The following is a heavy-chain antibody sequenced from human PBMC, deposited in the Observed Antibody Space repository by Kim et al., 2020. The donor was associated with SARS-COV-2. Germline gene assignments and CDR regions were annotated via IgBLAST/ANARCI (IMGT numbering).Heavy chain of an antibody. V-gene: IGHV3-21*01. Sequence: YINYADSVKGRFTISRDNAKNSLYLQMNSLRAEDTAVYYCARDVVAGTSDYWGQGTLVTVSS. J-gene: IGHJ4*02. CDR2: YI. CDR3: ARDVVAGTSDY. D-gene: IGHD6-19*01.